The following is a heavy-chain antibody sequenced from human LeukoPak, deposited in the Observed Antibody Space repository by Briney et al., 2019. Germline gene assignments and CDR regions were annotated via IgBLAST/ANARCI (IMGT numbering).Heavy chain of an antibody. J-gene: IGHJ5*02. CDR2: IYHSEST. CDR3: ARDYYGSGSLNWFDP. V-gene: IGHV4-38-2*02. D-gene: IGHD3-10*01. CDR1: GYSISSGYY. Sequence: SETLSLTCTVSGYSISSGYYWGWIRQPPGKGLEWIGTIYHSESTYYNPSPKSRVTISVDTSKNQFSLKLSSVTAADTAMYYCARDYYGSGSLNWFDPWGQGTLVTVSS.